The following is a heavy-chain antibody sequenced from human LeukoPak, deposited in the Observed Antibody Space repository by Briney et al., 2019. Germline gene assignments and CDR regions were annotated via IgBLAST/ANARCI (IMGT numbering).Heavy chain of an antibody. CDR3: AGGDYDFWSGRPRSFDY. J-gene: IGHJ4*02. CDR2: IYYSGST. CDR1: GGSISSYY. D-gene: IGHD3-3*01. Sequence: PSETLSPTCTVSGGSISSYYWSWIRQPPGKGLEWIGYIYYSGSTNYNPSLKSRVTISVDTSKNQFSLKLSSVTAADTAVYYCAGGDYDFWSGRPRSFDYWGQGTLVTVSS. V-gene: IGHV4-59*01.